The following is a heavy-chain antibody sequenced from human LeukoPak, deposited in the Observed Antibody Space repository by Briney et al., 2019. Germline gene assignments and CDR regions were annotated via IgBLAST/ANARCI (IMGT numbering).Heavy chain of an antibody. CDR3: AKWDSSSRGFDY. V-gene: IGHV3-23*01. D-gene: IGHD6-6*01. CDR1: GFTSSSYG. CDR2: ISGSGGST. Sequence: GGTLRLSCAASGFTSSSYGMSWVRQAPGKGLEWVSAISGSGGSTYYADSVKGRFTISRDNSKNTLYLQMNSLRAEDTAVYYCAKWDSSSRGFDYWGQGTLVTVSS. J-gene: IGHJ4*02.